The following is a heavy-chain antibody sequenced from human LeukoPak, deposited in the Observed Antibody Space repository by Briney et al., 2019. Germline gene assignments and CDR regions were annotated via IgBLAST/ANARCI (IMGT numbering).Heavy chain of an antibody. CDR3: AKSLYSGSY. V-gene: IGHV3-30*18. CDR1: GFTFSSYG. D-gene: IGHD1-26*01. Sequence: GGSLRLSCAASGFTFSSYGMHWVRQAPGKGLEWVAVISYDGSNKYYADSVKGRFTISRDNSKNTLYPQMNSLRAEDTAVYYCAKSLYSGSYWGQGTLVTVSS. J-gene: IGHJ4*02. CDR2: ISYDGSNK.